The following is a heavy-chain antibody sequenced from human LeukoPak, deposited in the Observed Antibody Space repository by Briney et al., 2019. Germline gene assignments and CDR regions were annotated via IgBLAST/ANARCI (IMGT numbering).Heavy chain of an antibody. D-gene: IGHD6-19*01. Sequence: GGSLKLSCAASGFTFSGSAMHWVRQASGKGLEWVGRIRSKANSYATAYAASVKGRFTISRDDSKNTAYLQMNSLKSEDRAVYYCTRLSWAGFDYWGQGTLVTVSS. J-gene: IGHJ4*02. CDR1: GFTFSGSA. CDR3: TRLSWAGFDY. CDR2: IRSKANSYAT. V-gene: IGHV3-73*01.